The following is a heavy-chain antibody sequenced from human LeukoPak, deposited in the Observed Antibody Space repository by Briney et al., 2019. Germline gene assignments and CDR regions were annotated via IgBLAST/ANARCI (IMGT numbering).Heavy chain of an antibody. D-gene: IGHD6-25*01. Sequence: GGPLRLSCAASGFMFSSYAMTWVRQAPGKGLEWVATISGTGDSTFYADSVRGRLTISRDNSKNTLYLQMNSLRAGDTAVYYCAMDEASGYGLGVGYYFYMDVWGKGTTVTVSS. V-gene: IGHV3-23*01. CDR2: ISGTGDST. CDR3: AMDEASGYGLGVGYYFYMDV. CDR1: GFMFSSYA. J-gene: IGHJ6*03.